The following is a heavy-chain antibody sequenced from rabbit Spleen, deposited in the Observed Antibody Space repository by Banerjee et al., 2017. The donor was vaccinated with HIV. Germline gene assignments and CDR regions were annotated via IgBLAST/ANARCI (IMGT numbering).Heavy chain of an antibody. CDR2: IYTTNGST. CDR3: ARDTGSSFSSYGMDL. Sequence: QEQLVESGGGLVKPEGSLTLTCKASAFSFSDRDVMCWVRQAPGKGLEWIAWIYTTNGSTWYASWVNGRFTISRSTSLNTVDLKMTSLTAADTATYFCARDTGSSFSSYGMDLWGQGPWSPS. V-gene: IGHV1S43*01. D-gene: IGHD8-1*01. CDR1: AFSFSDRDV. J-gene: IGHJ6*01.